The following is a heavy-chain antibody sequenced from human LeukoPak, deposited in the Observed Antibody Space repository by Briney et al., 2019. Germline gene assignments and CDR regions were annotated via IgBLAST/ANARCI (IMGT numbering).Heavy chain of an antibody. CDR2: ISGSGGST. Sequence: GGSLRLSCTASGFTFSVYDMIWVRQAPEKGLEWVAGISGSGGSTYYADSVKGRFTISRDNSKNTLYLQMNSLRAEDTAVYYCAKVWSADFWSGYFTWFDPWGQGTLVTVSS. CDR1: GFTFSVYD. D-gene: IGHD3-3*01. J-gene: IGHJ5*02. V-gene: IGHV3-23*01. CDR3: AKVWSADFWSGYFTWFDP.